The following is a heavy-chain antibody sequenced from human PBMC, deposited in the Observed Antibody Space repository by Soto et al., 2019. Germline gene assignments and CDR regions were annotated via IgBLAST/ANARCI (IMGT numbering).Heavy chain of an antibody. CDR2: ISSSSSTI. CDR3: ARDLGYGLFDY. J-gene: IGHJ4*02. D-gene: IGHD5-18*01. CDR1: GFTFSSYS. V-gene: IGHV3-48*02. Sequence: PGGSLRLSCAASGFTFSSYSMNWVRQAPGKGLEWVSYISSSSSTIYYADSVKGRFTISRDNAKNSLYLQMSSLRDEDTAVYYCARDLGYGLFDYWGQGTLVTVSS.